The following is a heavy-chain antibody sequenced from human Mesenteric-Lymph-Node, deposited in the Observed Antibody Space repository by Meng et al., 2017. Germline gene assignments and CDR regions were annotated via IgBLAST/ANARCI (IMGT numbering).Heavy chain of an antibody. Sequence: VQLVESWGGLVQPGGSLRLSCAASGFTFSSYAMHWVRQAPGKGLEWVAVISYDGSNKYYADSVKGRFTISRDNSKNTVYLRMNSLRAEDTAVYYCARSGLEGTFDYWGQGSLVTVSS. CDR1: GFTFSSYA. V-gene: IGHV3-30*07. CDR2: ISYDGSNK. D-gene: IGHD1-14*01. CDR3: ARSGLEGTFDY. J-gene: IGHJ4*02.